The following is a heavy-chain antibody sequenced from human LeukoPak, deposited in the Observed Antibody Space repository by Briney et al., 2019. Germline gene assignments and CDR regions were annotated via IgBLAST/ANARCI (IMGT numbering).Heavy chain of an antibody. CDR2: RWYDGSNK. Sequence: GGSLRLFCAASGFTFSSYGMHWARQAPGKGLEWVADRWYDGSNKYYADSVKGRFTISRDNSKNTLYLQMNSLRAEDTAVYYCARDTSSGCDYWGQGTLVTVSS. CDR1: GFTFSSYG. CDR3: ARDTSSGCDY. J-gene: IGHJ4*02. D-gene: IGHD6-19*01. V-gene: IGHV3-33*01.